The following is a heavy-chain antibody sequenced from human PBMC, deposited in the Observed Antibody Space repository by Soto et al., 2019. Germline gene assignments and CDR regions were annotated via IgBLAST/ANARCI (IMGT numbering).Heavy chain of an antibody. CDR3: ARGRYGDY. Sequence: QVHLVQSGAEVKKPGASVKVSCKGSGYGFTTYGITWVRQAPGQGLEWMAWISAHNGNTNYAQKLQGSVTVTRATSTSTAYMELRSLRSDDTAVYYCARGRYGDYWGQGALVTVSS. CDR2: ISAHNGNT. V-gene: IGHV1-18*01. J-gene: IGHJ4*02. D-gene: IGHD1-1*01. CDR1: GYGFTTYG.